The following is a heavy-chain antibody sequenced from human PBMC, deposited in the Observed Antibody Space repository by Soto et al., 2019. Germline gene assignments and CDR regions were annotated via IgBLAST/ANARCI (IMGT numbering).Heavy chain of an antibody. J-gene: IGHJ4*02. CDR1: GFTFSSYA. Sequence: EVQLLESGGGLVQPGGSLRLSCAASGFTFSSYAMRWVRQAPVKGLEWVSAIRGSGDSTYYADSVKGRFTIARDNSKITLYLRRNSLRAEDTAVYYCARRGSGSYYDYWGQGTLVTVSS. V-gene: IGHV3-23*01. CDR3: ARRGSGSYYDY. D-gene: IGHD1-26*01. CDR2: IRGSGDST.